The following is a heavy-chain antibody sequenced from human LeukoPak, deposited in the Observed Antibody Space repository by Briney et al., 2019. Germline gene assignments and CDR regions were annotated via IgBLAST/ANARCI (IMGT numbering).Heavy chain of an antibody. V-gene: IGHV3-30*15. CDR1: GFTFSNYG. J-gene: IGHJ6*03. Sequence: GRSLRLSCSVSGFTFSNYGIHWVRQAPGKGLEWVAVISHDGSNENYADSVKGRFTISRDNSKSTVHLQMSSLRAEDTAVYYCARDQCSTTTCYRDDYHYYYMDVWGKGTTVTVSS. D-gene: IGHD2-2*02. CDR2: ISHDGSNE. CDR3: ARDQCSTTTCYRDDYHYYYMDV.